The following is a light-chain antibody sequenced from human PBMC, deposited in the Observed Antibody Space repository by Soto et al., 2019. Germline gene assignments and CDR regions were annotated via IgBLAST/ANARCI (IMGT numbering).Light chain of an antibody. CDR2: GAS. CDR1: QSISTW. CDR3: LHYYSNSRT. V-gene: IGKV1-5*01. J-gene: IGKJ1*01. Sequence: DIQMTQSPSTLSASVGDRVTITCRASQSISTWLAWYQQKPGKAPKLLIYGASSLESGVPSRFSGSGSGTDFTLTINSLQPGDFAAYYCLHYYSNSRTFGQGTKVAIK.